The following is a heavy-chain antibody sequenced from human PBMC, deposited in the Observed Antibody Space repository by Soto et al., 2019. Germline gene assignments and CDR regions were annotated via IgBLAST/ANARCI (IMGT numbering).Heavy chain of an antibody. CDR1: GGSITSSEYY. D-gene: IGHD3-16*01. Sequence: SSETLSLTCTVSGGSITSSEYYWAWIRQPPGKGLQFVGTIYYSGSSYSNPSLQSRLSISVDTSKNQFSLTIKPVTAADTGVYYWASHPLNLGDANSWGQGALVTVSS. J-gene: IGHJ4*02. CDR2: IYYSGSS. V-gene: IGHV4-39*01. CDR3: ASHPLNLGDANS.